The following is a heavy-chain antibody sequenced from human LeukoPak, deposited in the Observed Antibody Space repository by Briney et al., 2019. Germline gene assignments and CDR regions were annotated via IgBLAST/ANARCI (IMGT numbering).Heavy chain of an antibody. V-gene: IGHV4-39*07. CDR3: ARVPRSYYYYYYMDV. Sequence: SETLSLTCTVSGGSISSSGYYWGWIRQPPGKGLDWIGSIYYSGRTYYNPSLKNRVTMSIDTSMNQLSLKLSSVTAADTAVYYCARVPRSYYYYYYMDVWGKGTTVTVSS. CDR2: IYYSGRT. CDR1: GGSISSSGYY. J-gene: IGHJ6*03.